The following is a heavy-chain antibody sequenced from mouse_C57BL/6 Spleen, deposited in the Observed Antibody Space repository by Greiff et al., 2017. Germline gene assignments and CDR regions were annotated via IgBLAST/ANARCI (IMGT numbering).Heavy chain of an antibody. Sequence: VQLQQSGPELVKPGASVKIPCKASGYTFTDYNMDWVKQSHGKSLEWIGDINPNNGGTIYNQKFKGKATLTVDKSSSTAYMELRSLTSEDTAVYYCARLVAPYYAMDYWGQGTSVTVSS. V-gene: IGHV1-18*01. D-gene: IGHD1-1*01. CDR1: GYTFTDYN. J-gene: IGHJ4*01. CDR2: INPNNGGT. CDR3: ARLVAPYYAMDY.